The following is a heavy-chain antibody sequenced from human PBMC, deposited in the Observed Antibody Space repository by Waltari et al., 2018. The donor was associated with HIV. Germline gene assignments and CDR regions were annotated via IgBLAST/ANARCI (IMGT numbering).Heavy chain of an antibody. V-gene: IGHV1-2*06. CDR3: ARVTTVTGDSYFYYGMDV. CDR2: ITPNSGGT. Sequence: QVQLVQSGAEVRKPGASVKVSCKASGYTFTGYYLHWVRQAPGQGLEWMGRITPNSGGTNYAQKFQTRGTMTTATTIGAAYMELSSLRPNDTAVYYCARVTTVTGDSYFYYGMDVWGQGTTVTVSS. CDR1: GYTFTGYY. J-gene: IGHJ6*02. D-gene: IGHD4-17*01.